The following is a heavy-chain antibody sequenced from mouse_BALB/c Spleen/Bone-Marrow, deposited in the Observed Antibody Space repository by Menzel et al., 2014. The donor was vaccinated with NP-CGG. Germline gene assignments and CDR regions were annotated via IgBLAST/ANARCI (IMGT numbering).Heavy chain of an antibody. D-gene: IGHD2-4*01. CDR3: AREGSTMITTPFAY. V-gene: IGHV2-9*02. CDR1: GFSLTSYG. J-gene: IGHJ3*01. CDR2: IWAGGST. Sequence: VQLQQSGPGLVAPSQSLSITCTVSGFSLTSYGVHWVRQPPGKGLEWLGVIWAGGSTNYNSALMSRLSISKDNSKSQVFLKMNSLRTDDTAMYYCAREGSTMITTPFAYWGQGTLVTVSA.